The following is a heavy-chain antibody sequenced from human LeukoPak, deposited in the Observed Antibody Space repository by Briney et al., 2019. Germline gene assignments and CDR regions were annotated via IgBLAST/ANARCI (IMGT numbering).Heavy chain of an antibody. CDR3: ASLRGYTYGHDY. Sequence: GRSLRLSWAPAGFTFSVHYMDWVRQAPGKGLEWVGCTRNKANSYTTEYAASLKGRFTISRDDSKNSLYLQMNSLKTEDTAVYYCASLRGYTYGHDYWGQGTLVTVSS. J-gene: IGHJ4*02. V-gene: IGHV3-72*01. CDR2: TRNKANSYTT. CDR1: GFTFSVHY. D-gene: IGHD5-18*01.